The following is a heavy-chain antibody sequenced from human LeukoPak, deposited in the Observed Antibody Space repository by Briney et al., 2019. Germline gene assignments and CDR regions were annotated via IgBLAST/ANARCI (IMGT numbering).Heavy chain of an antibody. CDR2: IYYSGST. CDR1: GGSISSSSYY. Sequence: SETLSLTCTVSGGSISSSSYYWGWLRQPTGQGLEWIGSIYYSGSTYYNPSLKSRVTISVDTSKNQFSLTLSSVTAADTAVYYCARPRGVVDAFDIWGQRTMVTVSS. V-gene: IGHV4-39*07. CDR3: ARPRGVVDAFDI. J-gene: IGHJ3*02. D-gene: IGHD3-3*01.